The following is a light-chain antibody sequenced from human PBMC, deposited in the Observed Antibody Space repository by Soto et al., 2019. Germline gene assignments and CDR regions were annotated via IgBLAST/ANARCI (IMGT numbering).Light chain of an antibody. V-gene: IGLV2-14*03. CDR3: NSYTSSTTLV. J-gene: IGLJ2*01. CDR1: SSDVGGYDY. CDR2: DVS. Sequence: QSVLTQPASVSGSPGQSITISCTGTSSDVGGYDYVSWYQQHPGKAPKLMIYDVSSRPSGVSNRFSGSKSGSTASLTISGFQAEDEADYYCNSYTSSTTLVFGGGTQLTVL.